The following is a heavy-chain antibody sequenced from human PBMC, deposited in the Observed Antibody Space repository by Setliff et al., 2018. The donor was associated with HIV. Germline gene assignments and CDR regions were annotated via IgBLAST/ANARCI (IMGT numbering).Heavy chain of an antibody. Sequence: SETLSLTCAVSGYSISIGYYWGWIRQAPGKGLEWIGNIYHSGSTNYNPSLKSRVTISLDTSKNQFSLKLSSVTAADTAVYYCARDQADVYNYLLSGAFDFWGQGAMVTVSS. D-gene: IGHD3-10*01. V-gene: IGHV4-38-2*02. CDR2: IYHSGST. CDR3: ARDQADVYNYLLSGAFDF. CDR1: GYSISIGYY. J-gene: IGHJ3*01.